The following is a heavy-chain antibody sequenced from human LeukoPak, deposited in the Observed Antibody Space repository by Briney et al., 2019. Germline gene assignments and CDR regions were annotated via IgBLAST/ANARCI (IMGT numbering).Heavy chain of an antibody. V-gene: IGHV4-59*08. J-gene: IGHJ4*02. CDR3: AKSGGYGLIDY. CDR1: GGSISSYY. CDR2: IYYSGST. Sequence: SETLSLTCTVSGGSISSYYWSWIRQPPGKGLEWIGYIYYSGSTNYNPSLKSRVTISVDTSKNQFSLKLNSVTAADTAMYYCAKSGGYGLIDYWGQGTLVTVSS. D-gene: IGHD1-26*01.